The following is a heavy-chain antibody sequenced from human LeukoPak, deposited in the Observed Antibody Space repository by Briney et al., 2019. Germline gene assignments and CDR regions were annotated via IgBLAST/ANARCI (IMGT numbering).Heavy chain of an antibody. Sequence: GGSLRLSCAVSGFTIGNHGMHWVRQAPGKGLEWVAVIWYDGSNKYYADSVKGRFTISRDNSKDTLYLQMNSLRAEDTAVYYCARDAHDSSFDYWGQGTLVTVSS. D-gene: IGHD3-22*01. CDR1: GFTIGNHG. V-gene: IGHV3-33*08. CDR3: ARDAHDSSFDY. CDR2: IWYDGSNK. J-gene: IGHJ4*02.